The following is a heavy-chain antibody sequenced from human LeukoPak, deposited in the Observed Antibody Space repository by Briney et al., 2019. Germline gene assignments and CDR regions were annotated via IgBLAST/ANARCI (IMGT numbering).Heavy chain of an antibody. CDR3: ARDGPQLVLY. D-gene: IGHD6-13*01. V-gene: IGHV3-9*01. CDR1: GFTFDDYA. J-gene: IGHJ4*02. Sequence: GGSLRLSCAASGFTFDDYAMHRVRQAPGKGLEWVSGISWNSGSIGYADSVKGRFTISRDNAKNSLYLQMNSLRAEDTAVYYCARDGPQLVLYWGQGTLVTVSS. CDR2: ISWNSGSI.